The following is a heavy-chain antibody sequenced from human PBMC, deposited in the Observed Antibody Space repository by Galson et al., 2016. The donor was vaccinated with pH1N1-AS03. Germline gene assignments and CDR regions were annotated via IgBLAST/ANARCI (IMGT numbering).Heavy chain of an antibody. J-gene: IGHJ6*02. V-gene: IGHV5-51*01. CDR2: IYPSGSDT. CDR1: GYSFTGYW. D-gene: IGHD2-2*01. Sequence: QSGAEVTKTGESLKISCKGSGYSFTGYWIGWVRQKPGKGLEWMGIIYPSGSDTRYNPSFQGQVTISVDESIGTAYLQWSSLKASDTAIYYCARRREYQVLSSTMDVWGQGTTVTVSS. CDR3: ARRREYQVLSSTMDV.